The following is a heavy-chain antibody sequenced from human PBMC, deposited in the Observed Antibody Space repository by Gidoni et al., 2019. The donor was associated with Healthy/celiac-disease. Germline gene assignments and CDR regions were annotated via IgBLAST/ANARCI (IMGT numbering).Heavy chain of an antibody. CDR3: AKAGRGGELNWFDP. V-gene: IGHV3-23*01. J-gene: IGHJ5*02. CDR2: ISGSVGST. CDR1: GFSGRSDA. Sequence: EVQLLESGGGLVQPGGSMRLYCAASGFSGRSDAMSWVRQAPGKGLAWVSAISGSVGSTYYADSVKGRFPISRDNSKNTLYLHMNSLRAEDTAVYYCAKAGRGGELNWFDPCGQGTLVTVSS. D-gene: IGHD1-26*01.